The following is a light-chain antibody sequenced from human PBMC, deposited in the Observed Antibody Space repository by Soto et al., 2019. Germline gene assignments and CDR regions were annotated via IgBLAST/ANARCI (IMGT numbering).Light chain of an antibody. Sequence: QSVLTQPPSVSGSPGQRVTISGTGSSTNVGAVYDVHWYQQLPGTAPKLLIYGNSNRPSGVPDRFSGSKSGTSASLAITGLQAEDEADYYCQSYDGSLSGLVFGTGTKLTVL. CDR1: STNVGAVYD. J-gene: IGLJ1*01. V-gene: IGLV1-40*01. CDR2: GNS. CDR3: QSYDGSLSGLV.